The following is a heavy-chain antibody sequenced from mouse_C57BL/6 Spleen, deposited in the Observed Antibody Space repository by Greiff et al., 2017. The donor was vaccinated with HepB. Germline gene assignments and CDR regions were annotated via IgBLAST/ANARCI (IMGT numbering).Heavy chain of an antibody. CDR3: ARERLYDYGFDY. Sequence: VQLQQPGAELVRPGSSVKLSCKASGYTFTSYWMDWVKQRPGQGLEWIGNIYPSDSETHYNQKFKDKATLTVDKSSSTAYMQLSSLTSEDSAVYYCARERLYDYGFDYWGQGTTLTVSS. V-gene: IGHV1-61*01. D-gene: IGHD2-4*01. CDR2: IYPSDSET. J-gene: IGHJ2*01. CDR1: GYTFTSYW.